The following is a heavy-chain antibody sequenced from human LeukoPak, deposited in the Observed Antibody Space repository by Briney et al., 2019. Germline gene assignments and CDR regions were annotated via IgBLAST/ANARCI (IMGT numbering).Heavy chain of an antibody. CDR3: AKDWNPSPNWFGP. J-gene: IGHJ5*02. Sequence: GGSLRLSGAASGFIFSTYAMNWVRQAPGEGLEWISGVSNSGVSTNYADSVKGRFTISRDNSKNMLYLQMNGLRAEDTAVYYCAKDWNPSPNWFGPWGQATLVIVSS. D-gene: IGHD1-1*01. CDR1: GFIFSTYA. CDR2: VSNSGVST. V-gene: IGHV3-23*01.